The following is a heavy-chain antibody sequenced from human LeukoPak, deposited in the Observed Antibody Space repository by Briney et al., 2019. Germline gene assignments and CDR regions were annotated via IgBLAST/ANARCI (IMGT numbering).Heavy chain of an antibody. CDR1: GGSISSGSYY. CDR3: ARDRGAVAGYFDY. J-gene: IGHJ4*02. D-gene: IGHD6-19*01. Sequence: SETLSLTCTVSGGSISSGSYYWSWIRQPAGKGLEWIGRIFPSGRTDYSPSLKSRVTMSLDTSKNQFSLILSSVTAADTALYFCARDRGAVAGYFDYLGQGTQVTVSS. V-gene: IGHV4-61*02. CDR2: IFPSGRT.